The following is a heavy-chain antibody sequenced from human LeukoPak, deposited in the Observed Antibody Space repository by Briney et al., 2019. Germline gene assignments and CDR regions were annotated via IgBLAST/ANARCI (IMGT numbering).Heavy chain of an antibody. V-gene: IGHV4-39*01. J-gene: IGHJ2*01. CDR2: IYYSGSN. D-gene: IGHD7-27*01. CDR3: ARLNWGRYWHFDL. CDR1: GGSINRNSHH. Sequence: AEPLTLTCTVSGGSINRNSHHWAWLPPPPGKGLQWIGRIYYSGSNYSNPSVKSLDTTSVDTSKNLFSLKHSSVTAADTAVYYCARLNWGRYWHFDLWGRGTLVTVSS.